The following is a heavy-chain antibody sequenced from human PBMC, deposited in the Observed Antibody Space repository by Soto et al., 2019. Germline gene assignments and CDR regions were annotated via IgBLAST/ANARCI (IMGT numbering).Heavy chain of an antibody. CDR1: GFTFSSYE. CDR2: ISSSGSTI. V-gene: IGHV3-48*03. J-gene: IGHJ6*02. Sequence: GGSLRLSFATSGFTFSSYEMNWVRQAPVKGLEWVSYISSSGSTIYYADSVKGRFTISRDNAKNSLYLQMDSLRAEDTAVYYCARDQEAGSFFPYYYGMDVWGQGTTVTVSS. CDR3: ARDQEAGSFFPYYYGMDV. D-gene: IGHD6-13*01.